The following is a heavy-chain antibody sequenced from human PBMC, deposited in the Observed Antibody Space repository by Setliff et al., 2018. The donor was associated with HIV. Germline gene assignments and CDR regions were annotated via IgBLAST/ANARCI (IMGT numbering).Heavy chain of an antibody. CDR1: GFTLSNYW. CDR3: ARPRYCISTNCYEAFDY. V-gene: IGHV3-74*01. Sequence: GSLRLSCAASGFTLSNYWMHWVRQAPGKGLEWVSRISSDGSGTDYADSVKGRFTISRDNAKSTLYLQITNLQIEDTAVYYCARPRYCISTNCYEAFDYWGQGTLVTVSS. D-gene: IGHD2-2*01. J-gene: IGHJ4*02. CDR2: ISSDGSGT.